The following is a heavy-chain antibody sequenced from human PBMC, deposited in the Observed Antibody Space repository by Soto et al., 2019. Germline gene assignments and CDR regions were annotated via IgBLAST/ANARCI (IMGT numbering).Heavy chain of an antibody. D-gene: IGHD2-21*02. V-gene: IGHV3-49*04. CDR1: GFSFGDYA. CDR2: IRGKGFGGTT. J-gene: IGHJ4*02. Sequence: HPGGSLRLSCSASGFSFGDYALAWVRQAPGKGLEWVGFIRGKGFGGTTEYAASVKGRFTISRDDSKSIAYLQMNSLKLEDTAVYYCVRDPFSKFIVVVTVFDYWGQGTLVTVSS. CDR3: VRDPFSKFIVVVTVFDY.